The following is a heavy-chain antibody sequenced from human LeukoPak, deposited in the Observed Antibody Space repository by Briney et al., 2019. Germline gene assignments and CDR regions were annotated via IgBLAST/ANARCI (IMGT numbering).Heavy chain of an antibody. J-gene: IGHJ4*02. CDR1: GFTFSSYS. Sequence: GGSLRLSSAASGFTFSSYSMTWVRQAPGKGLEWLSYISSSSNTIYYADSLKGRFTISRDNAKNSLNLQMNSLRDEDTAVYYCARGLRGYYFDYWGQGTLVTVSS. D-gene: IGHD5-12*01. CDR3: ARGLRGYYFDY. V-gene: IGHV3-48*02. CDR2: ISSSSNTI.